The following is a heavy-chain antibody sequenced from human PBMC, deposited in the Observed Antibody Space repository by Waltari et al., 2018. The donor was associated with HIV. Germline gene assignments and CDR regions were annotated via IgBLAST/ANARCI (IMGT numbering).Heavy chain of an antibody. CDR1: GFTFSSYS. Sequence: SGFTFSSYSMNWVRQAPGKGLEWVSSISSSSSYIYYADSVKGRFTISRDNAKNSLYLQMNSLRAEDTAVYYCARDIPDDGDYEGVEYWGQGTLVTVSS. J-gene: IGHJ4*02. CDR3: ARDIPDDGDYEGVEY. V-gene: IGHV3-21*01. CDR2: ISSSSSYI. D-gene: IGHD4-17*01.